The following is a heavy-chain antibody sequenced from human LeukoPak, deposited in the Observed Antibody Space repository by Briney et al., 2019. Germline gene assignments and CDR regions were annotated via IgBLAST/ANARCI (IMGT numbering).Heavy chain of an antibody. Sequence: ASVKVSCKASGYTFTSYGISWVRQAPGQGLEWMGWINPNSGGTNYAQKFQGRVTMTRDTSISTAYMELSRLRSDDTAVYYCARGAQVVPAARGYYYYMDVWGKGTTVTVSS. CDR1: GYTFTSYG. CDR2: INPNSGGT. J-gene: IGHJ6*03. V-gene: IGHV1-2*02. D-gene: IGHD2-2*01. CDR3: ARGAQVVPAARGYYYYMDV.